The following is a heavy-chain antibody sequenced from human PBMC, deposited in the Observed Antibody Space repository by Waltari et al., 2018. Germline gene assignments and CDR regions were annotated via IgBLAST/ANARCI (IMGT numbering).Heavy chain of an antibody. D-gene: IGHD3-3*01. CDR2: IYHSGST. Sequence: QLQLQESGSGLVKPSQTLSLTCAVSGGSISSGGYSWSWIRQPPGKGLEWIGYIYHSGSTYYNPSLKSRVTISVDRSKNQFSLKLSSVTAADTAVYYCARGYYDFWSGYPYPDAFDIWGQGTMVTVSS. CDR1: GGSISSGGYS. CDR3: ARGYYDFWSGYPYPDAFDI. V-gene: IGHV4-30-2*01. J-gene: IGHJ3*02.